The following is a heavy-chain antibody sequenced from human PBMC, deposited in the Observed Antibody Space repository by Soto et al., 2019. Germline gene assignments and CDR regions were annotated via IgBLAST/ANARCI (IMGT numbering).Heavy chain of an antibody. V-gene: IGHV3-23*01. CDR1: GFTFSSYA. CDR3: AKALPSGWNPFDY. J-gene: IGHJ4*02. D-gene: IGHD6-19*01. CDR2: ISGSGGST. Sequence: EVQLLESGRGLVQPGGSLRLSCAASGFTFSSYAMSWVRQAPGKGLEWVSAISGSGGSTYYADSVKGRFTISRDNSKNTLYLQMNSLRADDTAVYYCAKALPSGWNPFDYWGQGTLVTVSS.